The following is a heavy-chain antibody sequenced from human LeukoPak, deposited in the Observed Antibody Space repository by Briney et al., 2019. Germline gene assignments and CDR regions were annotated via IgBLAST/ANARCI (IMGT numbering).Heavy chain of an antibody. Sequence: ASVKVSCKASGYSFATYGFCWVRQAPGHGLEWMGWISANTGKIDYAQKFQGRVTMTTDTSTSTAYMELRSLRPDDTAVYYCAKVPGDRMDYWGQGTLLTVSS. CDR1: GYSFATYG. V-gene: IGHV1-18*01. CDR3: AKVPGDRMDY. J-gene: IGHJ4*02. CDR2: ISANTGKI.